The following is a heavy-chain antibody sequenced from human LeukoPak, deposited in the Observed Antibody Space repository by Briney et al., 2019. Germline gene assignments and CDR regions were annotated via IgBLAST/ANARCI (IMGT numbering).Heavy chain of an antibody. Sequence: SETLSLTCTVSGGSISSSSYYWSWIRQPPGKGLEWIGYIYYSGSTNYNPSLKSRVTISVDTSKNQFSLKLSSVTAADTAVYYCARQRYSSSWYPYADYWGQGTLVTVSS. CDR1: GGSISSSSYY. D-gene: IGHD6-13*01. CDR2: IYYSGST. J-gene: IGHJ4*02. V-gene: IGHV4-61*05. CDR3: ARQRYSSSWYPYADY.